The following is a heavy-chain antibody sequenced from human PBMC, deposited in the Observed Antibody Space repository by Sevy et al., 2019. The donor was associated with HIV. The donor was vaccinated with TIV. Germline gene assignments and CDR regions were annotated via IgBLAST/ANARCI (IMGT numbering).Heavy chain of an antibody. D-gene: IGHD3-10*01. V-gene: IGHV4-39*01. CDR2: IYYSGST. Sequence: SETLSLTCTVSGGSISSSSYYWGWIRQPPGKGLEWIGSIYYSGSTYYNPSLKSRVTISVDTSKNQFSLKLSSVTAADTAVYDCARGGLTMVRGGTFDYWGQGTLVTVSS. CDR1: GGSISSSSYY. CDR3: ARGGLTMVRGGTFDY. J-gene: IGHJ4*02.